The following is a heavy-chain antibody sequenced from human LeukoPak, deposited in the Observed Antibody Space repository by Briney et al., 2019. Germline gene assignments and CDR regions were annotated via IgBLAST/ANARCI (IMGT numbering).Heavy chain of an antibody. V-gene: IGHV3-53*01. CDR3: AGDKTSSGWYEIDY. CDR1: GFTVSSYY. CDR2: ISNDGGT. J-gene: IGHJ4*02. D-gene: IGHD6-19*01. Sequence: GGSLRLSCAASGFTVSSYYMSWVRQAPGKGLESVSVISNDGGTYYADSVKGRFTISRDNSKNTVYLQMNSLRAEDTAVYYCAGDKTSSGWYEIDYWGQGTLDTVSS.